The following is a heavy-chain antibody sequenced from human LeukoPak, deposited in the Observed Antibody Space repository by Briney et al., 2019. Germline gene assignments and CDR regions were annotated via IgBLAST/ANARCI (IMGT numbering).Heavy chain of an antibody. D-gene: IGHD3-10*01. CDR3: AGANSLWFGDPNYY. CDR2: ISGSGGST. Sequence: RGGSLRLSCAASGFTFSSFAMSWVRQAPGKGREWVSAISGSGGSTYYADSVKGRFTISRDNSKNTPYLQMNSLRAEDTAVYYCAGANSLWFGDPNYYWGQGTLVTVSS. CDR1: GFTFSSFA. V-gene: IGHV3-23*01. J-gene: IGHJ4*02.